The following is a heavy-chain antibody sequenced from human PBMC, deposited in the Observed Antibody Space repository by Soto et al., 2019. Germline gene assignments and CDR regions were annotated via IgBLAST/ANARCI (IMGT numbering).Heavy chain of an antibody. J-gene: IGHJ4*02. CDR2: INPISGGA. CDR1: GYTFTGHH. V-gene: IGHV1-2*02. D-gene: IGHD2-15*01. CDR3: AKDGRHCSGGSCPQGH. Sequence: ASVKVSCKTSGYTFTGHHIHWVRQAPGQGLEWMGWINPISGGAKYREKFQGRVSITRDKSSSTAYMELSSLTSDDSAVYYCAKDGRHCSGGSCPQGHWGQGTLVTVSS.